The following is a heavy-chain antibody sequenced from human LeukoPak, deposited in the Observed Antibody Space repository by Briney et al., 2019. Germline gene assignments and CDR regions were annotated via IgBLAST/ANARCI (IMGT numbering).Heavy chain of an antibody. Sequence: GGSLRLSCAASGFTFDGYTMHWVRQAPGKGLEWVSLISWDGGSTYYADSVKGRFTISRDNSKNSLYLQMNSLRTEDTALYYCAKDIGGEYYYGSGSYWYGMDVWGQGTTVTVSS. CDR1: GFTFDGYT. V-gene: IGHV3-43*01. CDR3: AKDIGGEYYYGSGSYWYGMDV. J-gene: IGHJ6*02. D-gene: IGHD3-10*01. CDR2: ISWDGGST.